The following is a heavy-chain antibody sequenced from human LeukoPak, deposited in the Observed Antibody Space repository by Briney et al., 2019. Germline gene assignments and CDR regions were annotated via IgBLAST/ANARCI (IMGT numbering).Heavy chain of an antibody. CDR1: GGSISSHY. Sequence: SETLSLTCTVSGGSISSHYWSWIRQPPGKGLEWIGYIYYSGSTNHNPSLKSRVTISVDTSKNQFSLKLSSVTAADTAVYYCARLNSGNYFGWYYYYMDVWGKGTTVTVSS. J-gene: IGHJ6*03. V-gene: IGHV4-59*08. CDR2: IYYSGST. CDR3: ARLNSGNYFGWYYYYMDV. D-gene: IGHD1-26*01.